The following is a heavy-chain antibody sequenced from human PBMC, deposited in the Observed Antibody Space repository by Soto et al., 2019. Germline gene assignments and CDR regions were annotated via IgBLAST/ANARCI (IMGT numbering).Heavy chain of an antibody. Sequence: QVQLQESGPGLVKSSGTLSLTCVVSGGSISSNNWWSWVRQPPGKRLEWIGEIHHSGSTNYNPSLKSRVTIAVDKSKNQFFLKLTSVTAADTAVYHCVRGTVTAGYFFDYWGQGTLVTVSS. J-gene: IGHJ4*02. CDR1: GGSISSNNW. CDR2: IHHSGST. D-gene: IGHD2-21*02. CDR3: VRGTVTAGYFFDY. V-gene: IGHV4-4*02.